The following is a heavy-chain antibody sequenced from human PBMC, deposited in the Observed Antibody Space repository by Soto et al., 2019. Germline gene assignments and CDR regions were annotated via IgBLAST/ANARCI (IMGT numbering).Heavy chain of an antibody. D-gene: IGHD6-19*01. Sequence: SETLSLTCTVSGGSISSYYWSWIRQPPGKGLEWIGYIYYSGSTNYNPSLKSRVTISVDTSKNQFSLKLSSVTAADTAVYYCARENQQWLAGFDYWGQGTLVTVSS. CDR3: ARENQQWLAGFDY. CDR2: IYYSGST. J-gene: IGHJ4*02. V-gene: IGHV4-59*01. CDR1: GGSISSYY.